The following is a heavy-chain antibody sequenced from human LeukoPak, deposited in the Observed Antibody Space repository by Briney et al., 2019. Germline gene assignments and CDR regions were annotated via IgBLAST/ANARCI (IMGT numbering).Heavy chain of an antibody. CDR2: INHSAST. CDR3: ARVRYSGYVDY. CDR1: GGSYSGYY. Sequence: SETLSLTCAVYGGSYSGYYWSWIRQPPGNGLEWIGEINHSASTNYNPSLKSRVTISVSTSKNQFSLKLSSGTAADTPVYYCARVRYSGYVDYWGQGTLVTVSS. V-gene: IGHV4-34*01. J-gene: IGHJ4*02. D-gene: IGHD5-12*01.